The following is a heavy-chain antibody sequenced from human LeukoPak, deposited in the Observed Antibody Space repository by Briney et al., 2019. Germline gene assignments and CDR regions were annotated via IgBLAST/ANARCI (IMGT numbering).Heavy chain of an antibody. Sequence: GGSLRLSCAASGFRFSGSGMHWVRQPSGKGLEWVGHIRSQADSYATVYDASVKGRFTITRDDSENTAYLQMNSLKTEDTAVYYCATFPSGSYSAYWGQGTLVTVSS. V-gene: IGHV3-73*01. D-gene: IGHD1-26*01. CDR3: ATFPSGSYSAY. J-gene: IGHJ4*02. CDR2: IRSQADSYAT. CDR1: GFRFSGSG.